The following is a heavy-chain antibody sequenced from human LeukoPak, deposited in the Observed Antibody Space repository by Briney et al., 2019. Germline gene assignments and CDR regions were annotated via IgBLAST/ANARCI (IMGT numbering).Heavy chain of an antibody. CDR1: GYTFTSYG. D-gene: IGHD3-22*01. CDR2: ISASNGNT. J-gene: IGHJ5*02. Sequence: ASVKVSCKASGYTFTSYGVSWVRQAPGQGLEWMGWISASNGNTNFAQKLQGRVTMTTDTSTSTAYMELRSLRSDDTAVYYCARDMLEGPYDSSGYYSDWFDPWGQGTLVTVSS. CDR3: ARDMLEGPYDSSGYYSDWFDP. V-gene: IGHV1-18*01.